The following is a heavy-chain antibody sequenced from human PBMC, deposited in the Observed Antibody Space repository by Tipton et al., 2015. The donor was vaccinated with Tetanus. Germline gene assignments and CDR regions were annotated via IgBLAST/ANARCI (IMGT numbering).Heavy chain of an antibody. V-gene: IGHV4-4*07. CDR2: IYTSGST. Sequence: TLSLTCTFSGGSISSYYWSWIRQPAGKGLEWIGRIYTSGSTNYNPSLKSRVTMSVDTSKNQFSLKLSSVTAADTAVYYCARDSPYYDFWSGRIIADYYYYYGMDVWGQGTTVTVSS. CDR3: ARDSPYYDFWSGRIIADYYYYYGMDV. CDR1: GGSISSYY. D-gene: IGHD3-3*01. J-gene: IGHJ6*02.